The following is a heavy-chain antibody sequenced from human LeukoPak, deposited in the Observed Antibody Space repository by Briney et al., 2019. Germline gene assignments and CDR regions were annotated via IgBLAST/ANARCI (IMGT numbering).Heavy chain of an antibody. CDR3: ARGYCSSTSCYPDGIAY. J-gene: IGHJ4*02. V-gene: IGHV3-74*01. Sequence: PGGSLRLSCAASGFTFSSYWIHWVRQAPGKGLVWVSRINSDGSSTSYADSVKGRFTISRDNAKNTLYLQMNSLRAEDTAVYYCARGYCSSTSCYPDGIAYWGQGTLVTVSS. CDR1: GFTFSSYW. D-gene: IGHD2-2*01. CDR2: INSDGSST.